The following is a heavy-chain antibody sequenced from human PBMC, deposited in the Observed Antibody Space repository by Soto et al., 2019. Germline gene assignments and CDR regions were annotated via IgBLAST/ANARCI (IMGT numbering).Heavy chain of an antibody. CDR1: GYTFTNYG. Sequence: ASVKVSCKASGYTFTNYGISWVRQAPGQGLEWMGWISDYNGNTYYGKKFQGRVTKTTDTSTRTAYMELKSLRSDDTAVYYCAREGYYSGSGSYSPPRYYGMDVWGQGTTVTVSS. D-gene: IGHD3-10*01. CDR2: ISDYNGNT. CDR3: AREGYYSGSGSYSPPRYYGMDV. J-gene: IGHJ6*02. V-gene: IGHV1-18*04.